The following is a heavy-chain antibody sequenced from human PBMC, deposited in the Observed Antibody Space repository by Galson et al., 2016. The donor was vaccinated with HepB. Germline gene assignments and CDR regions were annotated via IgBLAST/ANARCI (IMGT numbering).Heavy chain of an antibody. Sequence: CAISGDSVSNKNVAWNWIRQSPSRGLEWLGGTYSKSKWHYDYADSVKSRITINPDTSKNQFSLQLSSVTPEDTAVYYCARAATALRSGWRTLAPRVYYNGMDVWGQATTVTGSS. CDR3: ARAATALRSGWRTLAPRVYYNGMDV. CDR2: TYSKSKWHY. CDR1: GDSVSNKNVA. J-gene: IGHJ6*02. V-gene: IGHV6-1*01. D-gene: IGHD6-19*01.